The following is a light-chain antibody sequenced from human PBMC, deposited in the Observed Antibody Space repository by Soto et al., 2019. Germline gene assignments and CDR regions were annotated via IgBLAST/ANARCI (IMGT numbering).Light chain of an antibody. Sequence: EIVLTQSPGTLSSSPGERAILSCRTSQTVSSNYLAWYQQKPGQAPRLLIYGASSRATGIPDRFTGSGSGTEFTLSISRLEPEDFAVYYCQQHSNWPLTFGGGTKVEIK. V-gene: IGKV3D-20*02. CDR3: QQHSNWPLT. J-gene: IGKJ4*01. CDR2: GAS. CDR1: QTVSSNY.